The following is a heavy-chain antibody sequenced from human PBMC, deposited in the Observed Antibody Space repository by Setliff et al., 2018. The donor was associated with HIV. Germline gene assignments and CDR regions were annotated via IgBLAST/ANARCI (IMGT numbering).Heavy chain of an antibody. CDR3: ARALSYSGWRTQYFDC. V-gene: IGHV3-48*04. CDR1: GFPFSAYS. D-gene: IGHD6-19*01. J-gene: IGHJ4*02. Sequence: GGSLRLSCVGSGFPFSAYSLSWVRMAPGKGLEWIAYIYMGNSNIYIGDSVKGRFTISRDNAENSLYLQMNSLTAEDTAVYYCARALSYSGWRTQYFDCWGQGTLVTVSS. CDR2: IYMGNSNI.